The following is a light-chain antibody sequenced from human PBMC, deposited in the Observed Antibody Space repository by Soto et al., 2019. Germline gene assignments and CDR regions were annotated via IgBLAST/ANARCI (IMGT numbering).Light chain of an antibody. CDR3: QQSYNTPVT. CDR2: AAS. V-gene: IGKV1-39*01. Sequence: DIQMTQSPASLSASVEDRVTITCRASQTVRTYLNWYQQKPGKAPTLLIYAASNLQSGVPSRFSGSGSGTDFTLTITSLRPEDFATYWCQQSYNTPVTFGQGTRLEL. J-gene: IGKJ5*01. CDR1: QTVRTY.